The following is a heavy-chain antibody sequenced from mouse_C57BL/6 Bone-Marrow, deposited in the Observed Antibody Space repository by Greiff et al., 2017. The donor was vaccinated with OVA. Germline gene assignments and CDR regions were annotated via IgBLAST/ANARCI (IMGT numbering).Heavy chain of an antibody. J-gene: IGHJ2*01. V-gene: IGHV14-1*01. CDR1: GFNIQDYY. Sequence: EVQLQQSGAELVRPGASVKLSCTASGFNIQDYYMHWVKQRPEQGLEWIGRIDPEDGDTEYAPKFQGKATMTADTSSNTAYLQLSSLTSEDTAVYYCTTGGLRRDYFDYWGQGTTLTVSS. D-gene: IGHD2-2*01. CDR2: IDPEDGDT. CDR3: TTGGLRRDYFDY.